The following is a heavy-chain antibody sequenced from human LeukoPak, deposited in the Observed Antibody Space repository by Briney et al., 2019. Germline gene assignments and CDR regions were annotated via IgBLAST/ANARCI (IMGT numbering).Heavy chain of an antibody. J-gene: IGHJ5*02. Sequence: SETLSLTCSVSGGFISHYYWTWIRQPAGKGLEWIGRIYASGSINYNPSLQSRISMSVDASKNQFSLKLSSVTAADTAVYYCAKGAGPPWFDPWGQGILVTVSS. V-gene: IGHV4-4*07. CDR3: AKGAGPPWFDP. CDR2: IYASGSI. CDR1: GGFISHYY. D-gene: IGHD6-19*01.